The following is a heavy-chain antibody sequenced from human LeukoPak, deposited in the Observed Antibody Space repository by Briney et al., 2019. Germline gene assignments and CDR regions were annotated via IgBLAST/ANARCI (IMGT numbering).Heavy chain of an antibody. D-gene: IGHD3-16*01. CDR3: ARAGAYHFDN. J-gene: IGHJ4*02. V-gene: IGHV3-74*01. CDR1: GFTFSTYW. Sequence: GGSLRLACAASGFTFSTYWMHWVRQAPGKGLVWVSIINTDTRGTYYADSVKGRFTISRDNAKNTLYLQMNSLRAEDTAVYYCARAGAYHFDNWGQGTLVTVSS. CDR2: INTDTRGT.